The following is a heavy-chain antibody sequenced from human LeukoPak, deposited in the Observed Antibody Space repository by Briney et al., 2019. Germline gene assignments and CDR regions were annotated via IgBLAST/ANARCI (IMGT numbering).Heavy chain of an antibody. CDR1: GFTFNSYS. V-gene: IGHV3-30*02. J-gene: IGHJ4*02. D-gene: IGHD3-22*01. CDR2: IRYDGSNK. CDR3: AKDRNGYTYYYDSSGYYSRLYYFDY. Sequence: GGSLRLSCAASGFTFNSYSMHWVRQAPGKGLEWVAFIRYDGSNKYYADSVKGRFTISRDNSKNTLYLQMNSLRAEDTAVYYCAKDRNGYTYYYDSSGYYSRLYYFDYWGQGTLVTVSS.